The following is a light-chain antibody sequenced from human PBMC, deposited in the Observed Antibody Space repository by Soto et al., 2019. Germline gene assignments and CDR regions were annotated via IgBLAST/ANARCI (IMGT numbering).Light chain of an antibody. Sequence: DIQMTQSPSSLSASVGDRVTITCRASQGISSYLAWYQQKPGKVPKLLIYSASTLQSGVPYRFSGSGSGTDFTLTISSLQPEDVANYYYQKCNNAPLTFGHGTKVDIK. V-gene: IGKV1-27*01. CDR3: QKCNNAPLT. CDR2: SAS. J-gene: IGKJ3*01. CDR1: QGISSY.